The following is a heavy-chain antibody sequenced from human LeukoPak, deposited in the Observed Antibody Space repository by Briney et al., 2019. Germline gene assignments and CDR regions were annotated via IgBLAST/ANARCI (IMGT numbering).Heavy chain of an antibody. V-gene: IGHV4-4*07. J-gene: IGHJ4*02. CDR3: ARESSATARPFVSNDC. CDR2: IHTSGNT. Sequence: SSETLSLTCTVSGGSISNYYWSWIRQPAGKGLEWIGRIHTSGNTDYNPSLKSRVTMSLDTSKNQFSLKLNSMTAADTAVYYCARESSATARPFVSNDCWGQGTLVTVSS. CDR1: GGSISNYY. D-gene: IGHD6-6*01.